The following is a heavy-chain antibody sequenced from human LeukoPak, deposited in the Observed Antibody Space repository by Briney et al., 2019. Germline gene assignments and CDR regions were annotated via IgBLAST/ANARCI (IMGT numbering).Heavy chain of an antibody. CDR1: GFTFSSYA. Sequence: GGSLRLSCAASGFTFSSYAMTWVRQAPGKGLEWVSVISGSGGSTYYADSVKGRFTISRDNSKNTLYLQINRLKVEDTAVYDCVRYASQILTTGFDPWGQGTLVTVSS. D-gene: IGHD2-2*01. CDR2: ISGSGGST. J-gene: IGHJ5*02. V-gene: IGHV3-23*01. CDR3: VRYASQILTTGFDP.